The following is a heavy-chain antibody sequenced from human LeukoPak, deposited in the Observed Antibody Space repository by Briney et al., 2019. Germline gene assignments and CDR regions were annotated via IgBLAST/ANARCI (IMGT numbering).Heavy chain of an antibody. CDR1: GGSINSYY. J-gene: IGHJ3*02. V-gene: IGHV4-59*08. D-gene: IGHD3-10*01. CDR2: IYYSGST. CDR3: ARVEGTYYYGSGSYAFDI. Sequence: PSETLSLTCTVSGGSINSYYWSWIRQPPGKGLEWIGYIYYSGSTNYNPSLKSRVTISIDTSKNQFSLKLSSVTAADTAVYYCARVEGTYYYGSGSYAFDIWGQGTMVTVSS.